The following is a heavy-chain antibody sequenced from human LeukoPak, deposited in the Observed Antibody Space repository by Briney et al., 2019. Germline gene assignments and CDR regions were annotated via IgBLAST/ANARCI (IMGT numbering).Heavy chain of an antibody. V-gene: IGHV3-23*01. Sequence: PGGSLRLSCAASGFPFSYYWMHWVRQAPGKGLEWVSAISGSGGSTYYADSVKGRFTISRDNSKNTLYLQMNSLRAEDTAVYYCARDGYSSSWSINWFDPWGQGTLVTVSS. CDR2: ISGSGGST. J-gene: IGHJ5*02. CDR3: ARDGYSSSWSINWFDP. CDR1: GFPFSYYW. D-gene: IGHD6-13*01.